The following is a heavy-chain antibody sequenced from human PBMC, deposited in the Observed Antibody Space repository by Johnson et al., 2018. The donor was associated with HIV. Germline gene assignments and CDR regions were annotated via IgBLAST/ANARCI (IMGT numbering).Heavy chain of an antibody. CDR2: IYSDGST. CDR3: ARDAPNFFDSSGVRDDAFDI. Sequence: VHLVESGGGLVQPGGSLRLSCAASGFTVSGNYMNWVRQAPGKGLEWVSVIYSDGSTYYADSVQGRFTLSRANSQNTLYLQMNSLRAEDTAVYFCARDAPNFFDSSGVRDDAFDIWGPGTMVTVSS. J-gene: IGHJ3*02. CDR1: GFTVSGNY. V-gene: IGHV3-66*01. D-gene: IGHD3-22*01.